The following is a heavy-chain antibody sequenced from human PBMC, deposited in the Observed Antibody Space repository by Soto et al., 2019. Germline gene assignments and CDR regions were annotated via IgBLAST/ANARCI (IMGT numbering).Heavy chain of an antibody. Sequence: QVQLQESGPGLVKPSQTLSLTCTVSGGSISSGGYYWSWIRQHPGKGLGWIGYIYYSGSAYYNPSPKCRFTVSVTKSKTQFPLKLTAVTAADTAVNYCSGFRNVMNVWGQGPTVTVSS. J-gene: IGHJ6*02. D-gene: IGHD4-4*01. CDR2: IYYSGSA. V-gene: IGHV4-31*03. CDR3: SGFRNVMNV. CDR1: GGSISSGGYY.